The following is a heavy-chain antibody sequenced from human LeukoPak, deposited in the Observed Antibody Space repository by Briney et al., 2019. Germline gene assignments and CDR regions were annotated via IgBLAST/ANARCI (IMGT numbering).Heavy chain of an antibody. CDR2: IIPIFGTA. CDR3: ARGPLRQLVYNWFDP. J-gene: IGHJ5*02. V-gene: IGHV1-69*01. CDR1: GGTFSSYA. Sequence: ASVKVSCKASGGTFSSYAISWVRQAPGQGLEWMGGIIPIFGTANYAQKFQGRVTITADESTSTAYMELSSLRSEGTAVYYCARGPLRQLVYNWFDPWGQGTLVTVSS. D-gene: IGHD6-13*01.